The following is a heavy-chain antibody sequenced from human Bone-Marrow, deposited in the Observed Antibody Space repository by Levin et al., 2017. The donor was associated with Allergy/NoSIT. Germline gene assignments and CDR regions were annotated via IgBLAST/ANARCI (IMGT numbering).Heavy chain of an antibody. J-gene: IGHJ4*02. CDR1: GYNFATDW. CDR3: ARLDWSVVGATNKFDL. D-gene: IGHD2-15*01. CDR2: IYPADSDT. V-gene: IGHV5-51*01. Sequence: GESLKISCKVSGYNFATDWIGWVRQMPGEGLEWMGIIYPADSDTKYSPLFQGHVTISADKSTSTAYLQWSTLKASDTATYYCARLDWSVVGATNKFDLWGQGTVVTVSS.